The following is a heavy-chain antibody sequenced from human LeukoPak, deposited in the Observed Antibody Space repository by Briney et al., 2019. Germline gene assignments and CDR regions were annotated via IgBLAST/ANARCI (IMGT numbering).Heavy chain of an antibody. CDR2: IYNSGST. Sequence: SETLSLTCTVSGGSISVYYWSWIRQPPGKGLEWIGYIYNSGSTNYNPSLKSRLTISVDTSKNQFSLKLSSVTAADTAVYYCARDRELCYWGQGTLVTVSS. D-gene: IGHD3-10*01. CDR3: ARDRELCY. CDR1: GGSISVYY. V-gene: IGHV4-59*01. J-gene: IGHJ4*02.